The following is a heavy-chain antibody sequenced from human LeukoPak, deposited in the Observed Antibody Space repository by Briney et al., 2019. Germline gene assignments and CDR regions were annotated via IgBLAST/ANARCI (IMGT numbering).Heavy chain of an antibody. V-gene: IGHV1-24*01. CDR2: FDPEDGET. CDR3: ATDPPYYYGSGTSAGY. Sequence: ASVKVSCKVSGYTLTELSMHWVRQAPGKGLEWMGGFDPEDGETIYAQKFQGRVTMTEDTSTDTAYMELSSLRSEDTAVYYCATDPPYYYGSGTSAGYWGQGTLVTVSS. J-gene: IGHJ4*02. D-gene: IGHD3-10*01. CDR1: GYTLTELS.